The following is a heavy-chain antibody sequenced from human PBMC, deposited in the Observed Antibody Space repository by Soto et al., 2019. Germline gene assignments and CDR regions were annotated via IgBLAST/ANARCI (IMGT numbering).Heavy chain of an antibody. CDR3: ARSPRHGQWELHANWFDP. D-gene: IGHD1-26*01. V-gene: IGHV5-51*01. Sequence: PGESLKISCKGSGYSFTSYWIGWVRQMPGKGLEWMGIIYPGDSDTRYSPSFQGQVTISADKSISTAYLQWSSLKASDTAMYYWARSPRHGQWELHANWFDPWGQGTLVTVSS. CDR2: IYPGDSDT. J-gene: IGHJ5*02. CDR1: GYSFTSYW.